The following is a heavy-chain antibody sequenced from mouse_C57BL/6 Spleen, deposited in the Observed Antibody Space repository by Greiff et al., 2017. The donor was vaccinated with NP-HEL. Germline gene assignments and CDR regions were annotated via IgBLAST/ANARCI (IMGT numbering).Heavy chain of an antibody. CDR2: INPNNGGT. J-gene: IGHJ3*01. D-gene: IGHD2-14*01. CDR3: ARDRAC. Sequence: VQLQQSGPELVKPGASVKISCKASGYTFTDYYMNWVKQSHGKSLEWIGDINPNNGGTSYNEKFKGKATLTVDKSSSTAYMELRSLTSEDSAVYYCARDRACWGQGALVTVSA. CDR1: GYTFTDYY. V-gene: IGHV1-26*01.